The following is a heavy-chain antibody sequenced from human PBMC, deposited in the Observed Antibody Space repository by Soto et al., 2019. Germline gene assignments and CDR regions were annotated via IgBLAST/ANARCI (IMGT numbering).Heavy chain of an antibody. CDR2: ISESGTIT. Sequence: EVKLLQSGGGLVQPGGSLRLSCNASGFDFKKYAINWVRQAPGKGLEWVSSISESGTITYHAESVRGRFTVSKDNAKNSLYLHMTSLKSEDTALYYCAKAGCSDANCHFWALESWGQGTLVSVSS. CDR3: AKAGCSDANCHFWALES. CDR1: GFDFKKYA. J-gene: IGHJ4*02. D-gene: IGHD6-19*01. V-gene: IGHV3-23*01.